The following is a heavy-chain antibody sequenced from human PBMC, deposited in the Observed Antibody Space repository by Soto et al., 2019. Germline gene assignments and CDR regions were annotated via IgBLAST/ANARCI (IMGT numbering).Heavy chain of an antibody. D-gene: IGHD6-19*01. V-gene: IGHV4-31*03. CDR1: GGSISSGGYY. Sequence: QVQLQESGPGLVKPSQTLSLTCTVSGGSISSGGYYWSWIRQHPGKGLEWIGYIYYSGSTYYNPSLKSRVTISVDTSKNQFSLKLSSVTAADTAVYYCARVTAVAGPTYYFDYWGQGTLVTVSS. CDR2: IYYSGST. J-gene: IGHJ4*02. CDR3: ARVTAVAGPTYYFDY.